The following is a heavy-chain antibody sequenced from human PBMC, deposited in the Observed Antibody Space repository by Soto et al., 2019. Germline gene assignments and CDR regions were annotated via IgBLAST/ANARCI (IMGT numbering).Heavy chain of an antibody. CDR2: IYYSGST. D-gene: IGHD2-15*01. CDR1: GGSISSYY. CDR3: ARHHCSGGSCRNDYYGMDV. J-gene: IGHJ6*02. Sequence: PSETLSLTCTVSGGSISSYYWSWIRQPPGKGLEWIGYIYYSGSTNYNPSLKSRVTISVDTSKNQFSLKLSSVTAADTAVYYCARHHCSGGSCRNDYYGMDVWGQGTTVTVS. V-gene: IGHV4-59*08.